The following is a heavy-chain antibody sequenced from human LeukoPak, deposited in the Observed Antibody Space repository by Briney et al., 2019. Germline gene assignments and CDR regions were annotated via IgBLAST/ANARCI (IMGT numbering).Heavy chain of an antibody. Sequence: GGSLRLSCAASGFTFSSYGMHWDRQAPGRGLEWVAFIRYDGSNKYYADSVKGRFTISRDNSKNTLYLQMNSLRAEDTAVYYCAKETYCSSTSCRSQYFQHWGQGTLVTVSS. D-gene: IGHD2-2*01. CDR1: GFTFSSYG. J-gene: IGHJ1*01. CDR2: IRYDGSNK. V-gene: IGHV3-30*02. CDR3: AKETYCSSTSCRSQYFQH.